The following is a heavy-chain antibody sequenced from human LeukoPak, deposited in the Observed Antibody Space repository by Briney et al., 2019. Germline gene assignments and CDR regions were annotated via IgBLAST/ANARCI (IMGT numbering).Heavy chain of an antibody. CDR3: ARDPRGGTHTAMAD. Sequence: GGSLRLSCAASGFTFSSYSMNWVRQAPGKGLEWVSYISSSSSTIYYADSVKGRFTISRDNAKNSLYLQMNSLRAEDTAVYYCARDPRGGTHTAMADWGQGTMVTVSS. CDR2: ISSSSSTI. D-gene: IGHD5-18*01. J-gene: IGHJ3*01. CDR1: GFTFSSYS. V-gene: IGHV3-48*01.